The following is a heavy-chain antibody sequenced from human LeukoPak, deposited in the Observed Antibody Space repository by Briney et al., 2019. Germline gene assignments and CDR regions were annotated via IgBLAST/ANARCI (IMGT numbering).Heavy chain of an antibody. CDR1: GFTFSRYW. D-gene: IGHD2-2*01. J-gene: IGHJ4*02. Sequence: GGSLRLSCAASGFTFSRYWIHWVRQAPGKGLEWVSRINPDGSTTTYADSVKGRFTISRDNAKNTVYLQMNSLRAEDTAVYYCAKVYCSSTSCYNDYWGQGTLVTVSS. CDR3: AKVYCSSTSCYNDY. CDR2: INPDGSTT. V-gene: IGHV3-74*01.